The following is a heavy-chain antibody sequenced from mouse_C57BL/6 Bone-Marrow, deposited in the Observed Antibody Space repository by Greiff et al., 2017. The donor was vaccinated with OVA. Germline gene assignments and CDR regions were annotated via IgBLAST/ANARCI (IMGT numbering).Heavy chain of an antibody. CDR1: GFNIKDDY. V-gene: IGHV14-4*01. CDR3: TTDYYGSSVPWFAY. CDR2: IDPENGDT. Sequence: EVKLQESGAELVRPGASVKLSCTASGFNIKDDYMHWVKQRPEQGLEWIGWIDPENGDTEYASKFQGKATITADTSSNTAYLQLSSLTSEDTAVYVCTTDYYGSSVPWFAYWGQGTLVTVSA. J-gene: IGHJ3*01. D-gene: IGHD1-1*01.